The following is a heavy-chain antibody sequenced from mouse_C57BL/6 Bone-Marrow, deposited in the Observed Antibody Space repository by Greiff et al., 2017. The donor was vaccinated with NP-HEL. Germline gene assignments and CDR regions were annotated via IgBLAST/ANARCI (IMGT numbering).Heavy chain of an antibody. CDR1: GFTFSSYA. CDR3: TRGPAQATRAMDY. J-gene: IGHJ4*01. D-gene: IGHD3-2*02. CDR2: ISSGGDYI. V-gene: IGHV5-9-1*02. Sequence: DVMLVESGEGLVKPGGSLKLSCAASGFTFSSYAMSWVRQTPEKRLEWVAYISSGGDYIYYADTVKGRFTISRDNARNTLYLQMSSLKSEDTAMYYCTRGPAQATRAMDYWGQGTSVTVSS.